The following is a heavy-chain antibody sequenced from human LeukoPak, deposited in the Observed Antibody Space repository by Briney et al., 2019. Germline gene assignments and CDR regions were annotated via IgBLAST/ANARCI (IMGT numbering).Heavy chain of an antibody. CDR2: INPNSGDT. CDR1: GYTFIVYY. J-gene: IGHJ4*02. V-gene: IGHV1-2*02. Sequence: ASVKVSCKASGYTFIVYYIHWVRQAPGQGLEWMGWINPNSGDTKYAQKFQGRVTMTRDTSISTAYMELSRLRSDDTAVYFCARRPTGGWLQYYFDYWGQGTLVTVSS. D-gene: IGHD6-19*01. CDR3: ARRPTGGWLQYYFDY.